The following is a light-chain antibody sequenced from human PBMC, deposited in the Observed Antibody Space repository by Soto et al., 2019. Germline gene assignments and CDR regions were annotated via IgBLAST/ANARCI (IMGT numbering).Light chain of an antibody. CDR2: AES. V-gene: IGKV1-39*01. CDR3: QRSYNTPRT. CDR1: QSIGNY. J-gene: IGKJ2*01. Sequence: DIQMTQSPSSLSASVGDRVTITCRASQSIGNYLNWLQHKPGKAPKLLIYAESRVESGVPSRFSGSGSGTDFTLTISGLQLEDFANYYCQRSYNTPRTFGQGTKLEIK.